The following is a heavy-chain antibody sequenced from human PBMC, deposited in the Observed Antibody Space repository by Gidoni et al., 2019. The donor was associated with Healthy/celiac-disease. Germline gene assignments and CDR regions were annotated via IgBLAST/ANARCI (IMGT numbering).Heavy chain of an antibody. J-gene: IGHJ3*02. Sequence: VPLVESGGGVVQPGRSLRLSCAACGFTFRSYALHWVRQAPGKGLEWVAVISYDGSNKYYADSVKCRFTISRDNSKNTLYLQMNSLRAEDTAVYYCARDQQALLLWFGEGFSAFDIWGQGTMVTVSS. CDR2: ISYDGSNK. V-gene: IGHV3-30*04. CDR3: ARDQQALLLWFGEGFSAFDI. CDR1: GFTFRSYA. D-gene: IGHD3-10*01.